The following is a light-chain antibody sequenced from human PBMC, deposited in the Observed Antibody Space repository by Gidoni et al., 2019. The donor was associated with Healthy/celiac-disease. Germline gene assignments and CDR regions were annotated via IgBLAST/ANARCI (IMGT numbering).Light chain of an antibody. Sequence: SYELTQPPSVSVSPGQTASITCSGYKLGDKYACWYPQKPGQSPVLVIYQDSKRPSGIPERFSGYTAGNTATLTISGTQAMDEADYYCQAWDSSTVVVGGGTKLTVL. CDR2: QDS. J-gene: IGLJ2*01. CDR1: KLGDKY. CDR3: QAWDSSTVV. V-gene: IGLV3-1*01.